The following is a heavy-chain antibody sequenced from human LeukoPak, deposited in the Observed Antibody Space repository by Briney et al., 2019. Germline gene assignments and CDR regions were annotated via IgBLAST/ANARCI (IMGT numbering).Heavy chain of an antibody. CDR3: ARTVQSSGWFPDAFDI. Sequence: PSETLSLTCTVSGGSISSYYWSWIWQPPGKGLEWIGYIYYSGSTNYNPSLKSRVTISVDTSKNQFSLKLSSVTAADTAVYYCARTVQSSGWFPDAFDIWGQGTMVTVSS. CDR1: GGSISSYY. D-gene: IGHD6-19*01. J-gene: IGHJ3*02. V-gene: IGHV4-59*01. CDR2: IYYSGST.